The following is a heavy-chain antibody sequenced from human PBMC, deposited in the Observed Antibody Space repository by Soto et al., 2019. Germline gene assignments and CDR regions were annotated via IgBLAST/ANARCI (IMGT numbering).Heavy chain of an antibody. CDR1: GFTFSSYW. CDR3: ARDSSSWQWGNWFDP. Sequence: GGSLRLSCAASGFTFSSYWMHWVRQAPGKGLVWVSRINSDGSSTSYADSVKGRFTISRDNAKNTLYLQMNSLRAEDTAVYYCARDSSSWQWGNWFDPWGQGTLVTVSS. CDR2: INSDGSST. V-gene: IGHV3-74*01. D-gene: IGHD6-13*01. J-gene: IGHJ5*02.